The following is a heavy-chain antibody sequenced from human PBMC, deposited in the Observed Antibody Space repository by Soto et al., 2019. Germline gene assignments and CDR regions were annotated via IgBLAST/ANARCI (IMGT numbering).Heavy chain of an antibody. Sequence: PSETLSLTCTVSGCSIISYYWSLIRQPPGKGLEWIGYIYYSGSTNYNPSLKSRVTISVDTSKNQFSLKLSSVTAADTAVYYCARTLFGWGIWFDPWGQGTLVTVSS. CDR2: IYYSGST. CDR1: GCSIISYY. CDR3: ARTLFGWGIWFDP. J-gene: IGHJ5*02. V-gene: IGHV4-59*01. D-gene: IGHD3-10*02.